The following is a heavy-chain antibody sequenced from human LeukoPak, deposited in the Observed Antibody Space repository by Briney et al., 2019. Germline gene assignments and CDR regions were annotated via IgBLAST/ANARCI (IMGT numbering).Heavy chain of an antibody. V-gene: IGHV4-61*02. CDR1: GGSVSSGNYY. CDR3: TRGGELMND. D-gene: IGHD1-26*01. CDR2: IYTSGST. Sequence: SQTLSPTCTVSGGSVSSGNYYWTWIRPPAGKGLEWIGRIYTSGSTNYHPSLKSRVTISIDASKNQFSLRLTSVTAADTAVYYCTRGGELMNDWGQGTLVTVSS. J-gene: IGHJ4*02.